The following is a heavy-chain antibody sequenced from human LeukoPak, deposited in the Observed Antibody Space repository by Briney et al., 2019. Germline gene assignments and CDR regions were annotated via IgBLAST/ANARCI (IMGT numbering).Heavy chain of an antibody. V-gene: IGHV1-2*02. Sequence: ASVKVSCKASGYTFTGYYMHWVRQAPGQGLEWMGWINPNSGGTNYAQKFQGRVTITADRSTSTAYMELSSLRSEDTAVYYCARDRMTTVTTFNWFDPWGQGTLVTVSS. CDR2: INPNSGGT. CDR3: ARDRMTTVTTFNWFDP. D-gene: IGHD4-17*01. J-gene: IGHJ5*02. CDR1: GYTFTGYY.